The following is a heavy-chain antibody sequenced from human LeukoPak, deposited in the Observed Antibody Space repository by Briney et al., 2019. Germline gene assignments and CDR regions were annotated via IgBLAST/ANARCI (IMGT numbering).Heavy chain of an antibody. Sequence: GGSLRLSCTASTASGFTVSNNYMNWVRQAPGKGLEWVSVIYSGGDTYYADSVKGRFTISRDNSKNTLYLQMNSLRAEDTAVYYCARDSYGMDVWGRGTLVTVSS. CDR3: ARDSYGMDV. CDR1: GFTVSNNY. J-gene: IGHJ6*02. V-gene: IGHV3-66*01. CDR2: IYSGGDT.